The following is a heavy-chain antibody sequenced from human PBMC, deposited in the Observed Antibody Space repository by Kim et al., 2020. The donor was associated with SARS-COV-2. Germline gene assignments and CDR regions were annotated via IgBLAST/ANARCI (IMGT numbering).Heavy chain of an antibody. CDR2: INHSGST. D-gene: IGHD6-19*01. CDR3: ARGLAGLVKGGY. Sequence: SETLSLTCAVYGGSFSGYYWSWIRQPPGKGLEWIGEINHSGSTNYNPSLKSRVTISVDTSKNQFSLKLSSVTAADTAVYYCARGLAGLVKGGYWGQGTLVTVSS. J-gene: IGHJ4*02. V-gene: IGHV4-34*01. CDR1: GGSFSGYY.